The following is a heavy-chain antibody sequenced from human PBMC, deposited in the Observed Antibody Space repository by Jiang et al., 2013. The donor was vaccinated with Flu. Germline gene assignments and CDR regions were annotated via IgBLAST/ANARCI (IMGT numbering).Heavy chain of an antibody. CDR3: ARTSHDFWSGNYYGMDV. CDR1: GGSISSYY. J-gene: IGHJ6*02. CDR2: IYYSGST. Sequence: GSGLVKPSETLSLTCTVSGGSISSYYWSWIRQPPGKGLEWIGYIYYSGSTNYNPSLKSRVTISVDTSKNQFSLKLSSVTAADTAVYYCARTSHDFWSGNYYGMDVWGQGTTVTVSS. D-gene: IGHD3-3*01. V-gene: IGHV4-59*01.